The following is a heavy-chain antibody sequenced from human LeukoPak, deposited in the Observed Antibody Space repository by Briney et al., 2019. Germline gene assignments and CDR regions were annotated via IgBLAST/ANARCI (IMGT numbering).Heavy chain of an antibody. CDR3: AKGDDGSLYYFDY. J-gene: IGHJ4*02. CDR1: GITFSSLW. Sequence: GGSLRLSCAASGITFSSLWMSWFRQAPGKGLEWVADIKHDGSEEHYVASVKGRFTISRDNAKPYLQMNSLRAEDTAVYYCAKGDDGSLYYFDYWGQGTLVTVSS. CDR2: IKHDGSEE. D-gene: IGHD1-1*01. V-gene: IGHV3-7*01.